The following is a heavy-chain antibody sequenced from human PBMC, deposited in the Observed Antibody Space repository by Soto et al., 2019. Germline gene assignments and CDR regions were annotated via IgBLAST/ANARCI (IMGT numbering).Heavy chain of an antibody. CDR3: ARGSGIAARRGNWFDP. Sequence: GASVKVSCKASGYTYTIYDINWVRQATGQGLEWMGWMNPNSGNTGYAQKFQGRVTMTRNTSISTAYMELSSLRSEDTAVYYCARGSGIAARRGNWFDPWGQGTLVTVSS. CDR1: GYTYTIYD. V-gene: IGHV1-8*01. J-gene: IGHJ5*02. D-gene: IGHD6-6*01. CDR2: MNPNSGNT.